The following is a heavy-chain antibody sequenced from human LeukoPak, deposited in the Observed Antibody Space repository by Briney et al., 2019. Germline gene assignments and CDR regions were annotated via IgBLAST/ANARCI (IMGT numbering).Heavy chain of an antibody. CDR3: ARETTVTTRAPFDY. CDR2: IIPIFGTA. D-gene: IGHD4-17*01. J-gene: IGHJ4*02. V-gene: IGHV1-69*13. Sequence: GASVKLSCKASGYTFINYYMQWVRQAPGQGLEWMGGIIPIFGTANYAQKFQGRVTITADESTSTAYMELSSLRSEDTAVYYCARETTVTTRAPFDYWGQGTLVTVSS. CDR1: GYTFINYY.